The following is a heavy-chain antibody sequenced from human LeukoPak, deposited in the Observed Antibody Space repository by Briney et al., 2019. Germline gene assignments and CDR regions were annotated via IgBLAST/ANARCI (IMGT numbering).Heavy chain of an antibody. CDR2: IWYDGSDT. CDR1: RFTFRNHG. CDR3: ARDRSLRYFDY. J-gene: IGHJ4*02. V-gene: IGHV3-33*01. Sequence: PGGSLRLSCAASRFTFRNHGMHWVRQAPGKGLEWVAVIWYDGSDTYYTDSVKGRFTISRDNSKNTLYLQMNSLRVEDTAVYYCARDRSLRYFDYWGQGTVVTVSS.